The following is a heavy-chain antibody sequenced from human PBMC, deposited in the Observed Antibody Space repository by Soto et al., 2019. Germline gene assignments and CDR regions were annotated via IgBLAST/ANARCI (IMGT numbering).Heavy chain of an antibody. D-gene: IGHD6-19*01. CDR1: GYTFTSSG. J-gene: IGHJ4*02. CDR3: ATLTYTSGLDY. CDR2: ISPYNGNT. V-gene: IGHV1-18*01. Sequence: QVQLVQSGAEVQKPGASVKVSCKASGYTFTSSGIGWVRQAPGQGLEWMGWISPYNGNTNYAQKLQGRVTMTTDKPTSTAYMEVRSLRSDDTAVYYCATLTYTSGLDYWGQGTLVTVSS.